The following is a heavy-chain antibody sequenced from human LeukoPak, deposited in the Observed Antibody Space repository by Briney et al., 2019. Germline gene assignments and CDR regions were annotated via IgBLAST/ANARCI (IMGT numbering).Heavy chain of an antibody. CDR2: IYYSRTT. V-gene: IGHV4-59*01. CDR3: AREGDSSGWYFDY. Sequence: PSETLSLTCTVYGGSISSYYWSWIRQPPEKGLEWIGSIYYSRTTNYNPSLKSRVTMSVDASKNQFSLRLSSVTAADTAVYYCAREGDSSGWYFDYWGQGTLVTVSS. CDR1: GGSISSYY. J-gene: IGHJ4*02. D-gene: IGHD6-19*01.